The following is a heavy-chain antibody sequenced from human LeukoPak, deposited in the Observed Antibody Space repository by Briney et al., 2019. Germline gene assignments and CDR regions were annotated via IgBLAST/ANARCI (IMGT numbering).Heavy chain of an antibody. V-gene: IGHV3-23*01. CDR2: ISGSGGST. CDR1: GFTFSSYA. J-gene: IGHJ4*02. CDR3: AKDKGYYGSGSHFDY. D-gene: IGHD3-10*01. Sequence: GGSLRLSCAASGFTFSSYAMSWVRQAAGKGLEWVTAISGSGGSTYYADSVKGRFTTSRDNSKNTLYLQMNSLRAEDTAVYYCAKDKGYYGSGSHFDYWGQGTLVTVSS.